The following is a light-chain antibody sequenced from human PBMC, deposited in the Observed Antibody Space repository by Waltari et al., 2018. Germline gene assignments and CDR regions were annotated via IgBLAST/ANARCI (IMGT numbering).Light chain of an antibody. CDR3: NSRDTSGNVV. CDR2: GKN. Sequence: SSELTQDPAVSVALGQTVRITCQGDSLRNYYASWYQQKPGQAPVLVIYGKNNRPSGIPDRLSGSSSGNTASLTIAGAQAEDEADYYCNSRDTSGNVVFGGGTKLTVL. J-gene: IGLJ2*01. CDR1: SLRNYY. V-gene: IGLV3-19*01.